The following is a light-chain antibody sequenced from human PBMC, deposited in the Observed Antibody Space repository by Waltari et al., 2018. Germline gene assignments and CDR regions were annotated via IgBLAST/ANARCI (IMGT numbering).Light chain of an antibody. CDR1: TLRNFY. CDR3: NGRDISGNHVL. CDR2: GQN. Sequence: SSELAQDPAVSVALGQTVTITCRGDTLRNFYATWYQEKPGKAPLLVINGQNNRPSGIPDRFSGSNSGNTASLTISETRAEDEADYYCNGRDISGNHVLFGVGTKLTV. V-gene: IGLV3-19*01. J-gene: IGLJ3*02.